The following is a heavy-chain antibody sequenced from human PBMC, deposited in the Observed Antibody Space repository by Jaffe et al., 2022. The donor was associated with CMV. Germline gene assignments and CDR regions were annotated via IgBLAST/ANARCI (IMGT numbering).Heavy chain of an antibody. J-gene: IGHJ5*02. CDR1: GGSISSYY. CDR3: ARAGYCSGGSCYFDWFDP. D-gene: IGHD2-15*01. Sequence: QVQLQESGPGLVKPSETLSLTCTVSGGSISSYYWSWIRQPPGKGLEWIGYIYYSGSTNYNPSLKSRVTISVDTSKNQFSLKLSSVTAADTAVYYCARAGYCSGGSCYFDWFDPWGQGTLVTVSS. CDR2: IYYSGST. V-gene: IGHV4-59*01.